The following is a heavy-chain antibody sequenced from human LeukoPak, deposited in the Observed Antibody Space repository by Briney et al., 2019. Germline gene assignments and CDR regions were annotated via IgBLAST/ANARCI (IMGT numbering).Heavy chain of an antibody. D-gene: IGHD3-9*01. V-gene: IGHV1-18*01. Sequence: GASVKVSCKASGYNFTSYGISWVRQAPGQGLEWLGWISAYNGDRKSAQRLQDRFTLATDASTSTAFMELWSLSSDDTAVYYCARDYSHDILTGYTDYFDFWGQGTLVTVSS. CDR1: GYNFTSYG. CDR3: ARDYSHDILTGYTDYFDF. J-gene: IGHJ4*02. CDR2: ISAYNGDR.